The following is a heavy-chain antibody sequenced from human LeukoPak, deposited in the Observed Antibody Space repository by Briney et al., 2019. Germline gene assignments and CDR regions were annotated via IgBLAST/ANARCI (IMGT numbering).Heavy chain of an antibody. CDR1: GYTFTNYY. CDR2: INPIGGST. Sequence: ASVKVSCKASGYTFTNYYMHWVRQAPGQGLEWMGIINPIGGSTNYAQKFRGRIIMTRDTSTSTVYMELSSLRSEDTAVYYCARVYSSGSPWDYWGQGTLVTVSS. CDR3: ARVYSSGSPWDY. D-gene: IGHD6-19*01. J-gene: IGHJ4*02. V-gene: IGHV1-46*01.